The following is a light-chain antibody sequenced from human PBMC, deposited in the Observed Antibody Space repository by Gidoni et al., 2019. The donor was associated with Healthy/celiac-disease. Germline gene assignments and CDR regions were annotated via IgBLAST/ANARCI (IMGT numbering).Light chain of an antibody. CDR3: SSYTSSSTLNV. CDR1: SSDVGGYNY. Sequence: QSALTQPASVSGSPGQSITISCTGTSSDVGGYNYVSRYQQHPGKAPKLMIYDVSNRPSGVSNRFSGSKSGNTASPTISGLQAEDEADYYCSSYTSSSTLNVFGTGTKVTVL. CDR2: DVS. J-gene: IGLJ1*01. V-gene: IGLV2-14*03.